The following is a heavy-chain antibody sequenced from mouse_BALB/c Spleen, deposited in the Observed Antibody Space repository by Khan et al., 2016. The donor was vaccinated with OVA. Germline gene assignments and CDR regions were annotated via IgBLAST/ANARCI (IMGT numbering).Heavy chain of an antibody. CDR1: GYTFSSYW. Sequence: QVQLQQSGAELMKPGASVKISCKATGYTFSSYWIEWVKQRPGHGLEWIGEILPGSGSIDYNEKFKGKATFTADTSSNTACMQLSSLTSEDSAVYYCARRYYVSHYFDYWGQGTALTVSS. CDR2: ILPGSGSI. CDR3: ARRYYVSHYFDY. D-gene: IGHD1-1*01. J-gene: IGHJ2*01. V-gene: IGHV1-9*01.